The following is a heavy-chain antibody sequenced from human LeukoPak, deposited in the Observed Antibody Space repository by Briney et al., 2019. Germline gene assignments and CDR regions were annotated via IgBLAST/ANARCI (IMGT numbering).Heavy chain of an antibody. CDR3: ARDLAAAGTA. CDR1: GGSISSYY. D-gene: IGHD6-13*01. J-gene: IGHJ4*02. Sequence: SETLSLTCTVSGGSISSYYWSWIRQPPGKGLEWIGYIYYSGSTNYNPSLKSRVTISVDTSKNQFSLKLSSVTAADTAVYYCARDLAAAGTAWGQGTLVTVSS. CDR2: IYYSGST. V-gene: IGHV4-59*01.